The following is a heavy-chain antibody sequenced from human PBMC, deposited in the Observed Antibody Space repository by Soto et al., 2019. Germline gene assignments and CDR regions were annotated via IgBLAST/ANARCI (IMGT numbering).Heavy chain of an antibody. D-gene: IGHD6-6*01. CDR2: INHSGST. CDR3: ARSPIAARRRNWFDP. V-gene: IGHV4-34*01. Sequence: SETLSLTCAVYGGSFSGYYWSWIRQPPGKGLEWIGEINHSGSTNYNPSLKSRVTISVDTSKNQFSLKLSSVTAADTAVYYCARSPIAARRRNWFDPWGQGTLVTVSS. J-gene: IGHJ5*02. CDR1: GGSFSGYY.